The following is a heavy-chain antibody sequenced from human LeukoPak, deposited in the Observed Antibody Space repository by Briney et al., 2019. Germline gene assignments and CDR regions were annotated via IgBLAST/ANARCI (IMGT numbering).Heavy chain of an antibody. D-gene: IGHD4-23*01. CDR3: ARDPHWPSTVVTPGEDYYYYYGMDV. CDR2: ISAYNGNT. V-gene: IGHV1-18*01. J-gene: IGHJ6*02. CDR1: GYTFTSYG. Sequence: ASVKVSCKASGYTFTSYGISWVRQAPGQGLEWMGWISAYNGNTNYAQKLQGRVTMTTDTSTSTAYMELRSLRSDDTAVYYCARDPHWPSTVVTPGEDYYYYYGMDVWGQGTTVTVPS.